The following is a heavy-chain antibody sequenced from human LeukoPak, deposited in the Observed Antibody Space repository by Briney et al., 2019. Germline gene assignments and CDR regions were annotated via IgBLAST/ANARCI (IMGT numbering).Heavy chain of an antibody. CDR3: TRVGYIDEGIDY. V-gene: IGHV3-7*04. Sequence: XWMTWVRQXXXXGLEWVANIKQDGSKKSYVDSVKGRFTISRDNAKNSLYLQMSSLRAEDTAIYYCTRVGYIDEGIDYWGQGTLVTVSS. CDR1: XW. CDR2: IKQDGSKK. J-gene: IGHJ4*02. D-gene: IGHD5-24*01.